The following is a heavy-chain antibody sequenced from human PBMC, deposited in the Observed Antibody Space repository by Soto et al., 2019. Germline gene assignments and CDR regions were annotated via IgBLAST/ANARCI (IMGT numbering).Heavy chain of an antibody. CDR3: EIFWSFIIRTIPREYYYGMDV. Sequence: RRLGAASGXALSSEGMTCVRQARGKGLEWVPNIKEDGSEKHYVDSVNGRFTISRDNAKNSLYLQMSNLRAEDTAVYYCEIFWSFIIRTIPREYYYGMDVWGHGTPVTV. J-gene: IGHJ6*02. V-gene: IGHV3-7*01. CDR2: IKEDGSEK. CDR1: GXALSSEG. D-gene: IGHD1-20*01.